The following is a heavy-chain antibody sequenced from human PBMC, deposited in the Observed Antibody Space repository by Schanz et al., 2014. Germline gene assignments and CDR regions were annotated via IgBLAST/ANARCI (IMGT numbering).Heavy chain of an antibody. V-gene: IGHV3-30*02. CDR2: IRHDGSKE. CDR1: GFTFSSYN. Sequence: VHLVESGGGFVQPGGSLRLSCAASGFTFSSYNMHWVRQPPGKGLEWVAFIRHDGSKENNADSVKGRFTVSRDNSKNTVYLQMNSLRTEDTAVYYCATVGSETYSIYWYFDLWGRGTLVTVSS. CDR3: ATVGSETYSIYWYFDL. J-gene: IGHJ2*01. D-gene: IGHD3-10*01.